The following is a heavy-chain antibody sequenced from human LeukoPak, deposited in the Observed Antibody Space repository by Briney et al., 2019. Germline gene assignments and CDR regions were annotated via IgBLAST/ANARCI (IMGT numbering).Heavy chain of an antibody. Sequence: GSLRLSFTASGFTFIGYEMHWVRQAPGKGLVWVSRINPDGSRTSYADSVNGRFTISRDNAKNTLSLHMNSLRADDTGVYYCARELPREVTLDSWGQGTLVTVSS. CDR3: ARELPREVTLDS. CDR1: GFTFIGYE. J-gene: IGHJ5*01. D-gene: IGHD2-21*02. CDR2: INPDGSRT. V-gene: IGHV3-74*01.